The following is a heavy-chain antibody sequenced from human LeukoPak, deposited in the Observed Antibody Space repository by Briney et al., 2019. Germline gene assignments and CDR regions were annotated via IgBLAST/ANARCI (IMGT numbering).Heavy chain of an antibody. CDR1: GFTFGSYA. V-gene: IGHV3-23*01. CDR3: AKRLGRDDYKHFDF. CDR2: ITGSGGST. Sequence: GGSLRLSCAASGFTFGSYAMSWVRQAPGKGLEWVSTITGSGGSTYYADSVKGRFTISRDNSKNTLYLQMNSLRAEDTAVYYCAKRLGRDDYKHFDFWGEGTLVTVSS. J-gene: IGHJ4*02. D-gene: IGHD5-24*01.